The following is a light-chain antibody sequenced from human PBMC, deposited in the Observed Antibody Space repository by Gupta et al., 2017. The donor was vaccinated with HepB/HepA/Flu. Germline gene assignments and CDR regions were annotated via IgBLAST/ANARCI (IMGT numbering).Light chain of an antibody. CDR2: GAS. CDR3: QQYGSSPIT. J-gene: IGKJ5*01. CDR1: QSVISDY. Sequence: ETVLTQTPGILSLSPGEGATLSCKASQSVISDYVAWYQQKPGQAPRLLVYGASRRSTDIPDRFSGSGSGTDFTLTIRRLEPEDFALYYCQQYGSSPITFGQGTLLEIK. V-gene: IGKV3-20*01.